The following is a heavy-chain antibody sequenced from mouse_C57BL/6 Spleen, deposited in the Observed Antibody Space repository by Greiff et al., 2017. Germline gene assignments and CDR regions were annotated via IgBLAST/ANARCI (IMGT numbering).Heavy chain of an antibody. J-gene: IGHJ3*01. V-gene: IGHV1-53*01. D-gene: IGHD2-9*01. Sequence: QVQLQQPGTELVKPGASVKLSCKASGYTFTSYWMHWVKQRPGQGLEWIGNINPSNGGTNYNEKFKSKATLTVDKSSSTAYMQLSSLTSEDSAVYYCARSGAYYGYDAVWFAYWGQGTLVTVSA. CDR1: GYTFTSYW. CDR2: INPSNGGT. CDR3: ARSGAYYGYDAVWFAY.